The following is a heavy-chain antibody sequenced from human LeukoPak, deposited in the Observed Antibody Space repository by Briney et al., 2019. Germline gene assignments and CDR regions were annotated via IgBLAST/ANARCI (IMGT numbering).Heavy chain of an antibody. CDR1: GGSISSYY. CDR3: ARVPGYSGSGTYFEYWYIDL. D-gene: IGHD3-10*01. J-gene: IGHJ2*01. CDR2: IYTSGST. V-gene: IGHV4-4*07. Sequence: PSETLSLTCTVSGGSISSYYWSWIRQPPGKGLEWIGRIYTSGSTNYNPSLKSRVTMSVDTSKNQFSLKLTPVTAADTAVYYCARVPGYSGSGTYFEYWYIDLWGRGTLVTVSS.